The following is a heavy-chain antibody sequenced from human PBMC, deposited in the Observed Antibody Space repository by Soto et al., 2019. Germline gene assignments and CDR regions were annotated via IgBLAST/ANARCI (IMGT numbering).Heavy chain of an antibody. CDR2: INQGGSEK. D-gene: IGHD2-15*01. V-gene: IGHV3-7*01. CDR3: ARDGVDAGLYFDY. J-gene: IGHJ4*02. CDR1: GFTFSSHW. Sequence: EVQLVESGGGLVKPGGSLRLSCTASGFTFSSHWMCWVRQAPGKGREWVATINQGGSEKYYVDSVKGRFTISRDNAKNSLYLQVNSLRVEDTAVYYCARDGVDAGLYFDYWGQGALVTVSS.